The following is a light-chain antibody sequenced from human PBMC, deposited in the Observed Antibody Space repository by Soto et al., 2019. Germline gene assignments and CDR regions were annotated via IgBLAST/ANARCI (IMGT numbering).Light chain of an antibody. CDR2: EGS. V-gene: IGLV2-23*01. Sequence: QSVLTQPASVSGSPGQSITISCTGTSSDVGSYNLVSWYQQHPGKAPKLMIYEGSKRPSGVSNRFSGSKSGNTASLTISGLQAEDEADYCCCSYADSSTWVFGGGTKLTVL. J-gene: IGLJ3*02. CDR3: CSYADSSTWV. CDR1: SSDVGSYNL.